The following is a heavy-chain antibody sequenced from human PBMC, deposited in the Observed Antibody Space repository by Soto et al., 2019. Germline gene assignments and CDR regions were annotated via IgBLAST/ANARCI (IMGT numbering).Heavy chain of an antibody. CDR2: IWNDGSNK. J-gene: IGHJ4*02. V-gene: IGHV3-33*01. CDR3: TREHGNWLIFDY. D-gene: IGHD1-1*01. Sequence: QVQLVESGGGVVQPGRSLRLSCAASGFSFSSYVMHWVRQAPGKGLEWVAVIWNDGSNKYYADSVKGRFTISRDNSKNTLYLQMNSLRAEDTAVYYCTREHGNWLIFDYWGQGTLVTVSS. CDR1: GFSFSSYV.